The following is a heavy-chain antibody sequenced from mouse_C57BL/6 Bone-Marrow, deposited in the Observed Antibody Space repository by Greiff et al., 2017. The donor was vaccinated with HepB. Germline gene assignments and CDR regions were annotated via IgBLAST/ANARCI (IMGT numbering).Heavy chain of an antibody. CDR2: IYPRSGNT. D-gene: IGHD2-4*01. V-gene: IGHV1-81*01. CDR3: AREGYDYEAY. CDR1: GYTFTSYG. Sequence: QVQLKESGAELARPGASVKLSCKASGYTFTSYGISWVKQRTGQGLEWIGEIYPRSGNTYYNEKFKGKATLTADKSSSTAYMELRSLTSEDSAVYFCAREGYDYEAYWGQGTLVTVSA. J-gene: IGHJ3*01.